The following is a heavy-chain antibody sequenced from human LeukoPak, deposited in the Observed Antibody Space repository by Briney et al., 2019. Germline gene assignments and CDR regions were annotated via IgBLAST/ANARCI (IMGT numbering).Heavy chain of an antibody. CDR3: ARSGYSSSWYEY. CDR1: GGSISSYY. Sequence: SETLSLTCSVSGGSISSYYWSWIRQPAGKGLEWIGRIYTSGSTNYNPSLKSRVTMSVDTSKNQFSLKLSSVTAADTAVYYCARSGYSSSWYEYWGQGTLVTVSS. D-gene: IGHD6-13*01. J-gene: IGHJ4*02. V-gene: IGHV4-4*07. CDR2: IYTSGST.